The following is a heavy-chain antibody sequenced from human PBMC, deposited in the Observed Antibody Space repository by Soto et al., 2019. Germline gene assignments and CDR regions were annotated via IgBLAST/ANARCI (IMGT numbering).Heavy chain of an antibody. J-gene: IGHJ4*02. CDR3: ARGYRDGYNYRDFDY. CDR2: ISYDGSNK. Sequence: GGSLRLSCAASGFTFSSYAMHWVRQAPGKGLEWVAVISYDGSNKYYADSVKGRFTISRDNSKNTLYLQMNSLRAEDTAVYYCARGYRDGYNYRDFDYWGQGTLVTVSS. D-gene: IGHD5-12*01. CDR1: GFTFSSYA. V-gene: IGHV3-30-3*01.